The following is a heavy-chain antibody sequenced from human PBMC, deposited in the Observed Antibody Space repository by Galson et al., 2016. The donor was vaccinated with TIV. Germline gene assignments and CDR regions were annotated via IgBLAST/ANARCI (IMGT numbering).Heavy chain of an antibody. V-gene: IGHV1-18*01. CDR2: ITTYSGST. CDR1: GYTFTKYA. Sequence: SVKVSCKASGYTFTKYAITWVRQAPGQGLEWMGTITTYSGSTNYAQKFQGGVTMTTDTSTSTVYMELKSLRSDDTAVYYWARGGNWGRWYFDLWGRGTPVTVSS. J-gene: IGHJ2*01. CDR3: ARGGNWGRWYFDL. D-gene: IGHD7-27*01.